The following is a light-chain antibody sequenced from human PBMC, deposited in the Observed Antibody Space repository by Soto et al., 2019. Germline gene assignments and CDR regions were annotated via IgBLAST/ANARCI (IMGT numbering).Light chain of an antibody. CDR1: QSINNY. J-gene: IGKJ1*01. Sequence: EIVLTQSPGTLSLSPGERATLSCMASQSINNYLAWYQQKPGQAPRLLIYDTSNRATGIPARFSGSGSGTDFTLTISSLEPEDFAFYYCQQRNNWPLTFGQGTKVDIK. CDR2: DTS. V-gene: IGKV3-11*01. CDR3: QQRNNWPLT.